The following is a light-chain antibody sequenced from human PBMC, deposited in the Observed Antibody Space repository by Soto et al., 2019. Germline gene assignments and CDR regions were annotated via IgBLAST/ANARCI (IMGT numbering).Light chain of an antibody. J-gene: IGLJ2*01. Sequence: QSALTQPASVSGSPGQSITISCTGTSSDIGSYKLVSWYQQHPGKAPKLMIYEGSKRPSGVSNRFSGSKSVNTASLTISGLQADDEADYYCCSYAGHGTGVFGGGTKLTVL. CDR3: CSYAGHGTGV. CDR1: SSDIGSYKL. CDR2: EGS. V-gene: IGLV2-23*01.